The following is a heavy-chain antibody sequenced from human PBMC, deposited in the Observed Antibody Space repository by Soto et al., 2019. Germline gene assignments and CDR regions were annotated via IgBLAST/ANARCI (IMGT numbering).Heavy chain of an antibody. CDR1: GFTFSSYA. V-gene: IGHV3-23*01. D-gene: IGHD2-15*01. Sequence: DVQLLESGGGLVQPAGSLRLSCAASGFTFSSYAMGWVRQGPGKGLEWVAVVSIGGSTHYADSVRGRFTISRDNSKNTLSLQMNSLTAVDTAVYFCAKRRGAGGHFDYWGQGALVTVSS. CDR2: VSIGGST. J-gene: IGHJ4*02. CDR3: AKRRGAGGHFDY.